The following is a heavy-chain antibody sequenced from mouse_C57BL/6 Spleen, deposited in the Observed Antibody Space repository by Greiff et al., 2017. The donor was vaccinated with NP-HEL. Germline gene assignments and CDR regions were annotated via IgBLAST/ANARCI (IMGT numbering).Heavy chain of an antibody. CDR2: ISDGGSYT. Sequence: EVQLVESGGGLVKPGGSLKLSCAASGFTFSSYAMSWVRQTPEKRLEWVATISDGGSYTYYPDNVKGRFTISRDNAKNNLYLQMSHLKSEDTAMYYCAREVGSSYAWFAYWGQGTLVTVSA. V-gene: IGHV5-4*01. D-gene: IGHD1-1*01. CDR1: GFTFSSYA. J-gene: IGHJ3*01. CDR3: AREVGSSYAWFAY.